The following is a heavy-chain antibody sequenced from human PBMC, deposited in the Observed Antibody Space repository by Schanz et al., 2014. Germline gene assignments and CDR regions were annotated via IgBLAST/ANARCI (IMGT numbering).Heavy chain of an antibody. Sequence: EVQLVESGGGLVKPGGSLRLSCATSGFTLNNAWMNWVRQAPGKGLQWVARIKSKTDGGTRDYAAPVKGRFTISTDDSKNGVYLQMNSLQTEDTAVYYCTADLWFGAVWGVWWGQGTLVTVSS. CDR2: IKSKTDGGTR. J-gene: IGHJ4*02. CDR1: GFTLNNAW. CDR3: TADLWFGAVWGVW. V-gene: IGHV3-15*01. D-gene: IGHD3-10*01.